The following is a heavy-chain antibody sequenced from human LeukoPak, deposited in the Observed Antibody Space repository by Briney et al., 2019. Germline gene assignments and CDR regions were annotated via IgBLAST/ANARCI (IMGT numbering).Heavy chain of an antibody. J-gene: IGHJ5*02. CDR1: GYTFTSYD. D-gene: IGHD6-19*01. V-gene: IGHV1-8*01. CDR2: MNPNSGNT. Sequence: ASVKVSCKASGYTFTSYDINWVRQATGQGLEWMGWMNPNSGNTGYAQKFQGRVTMTRNASISTAYMELSSLRSEDTAVYYCARCLWQWLPWFDPWGQGTLVTVSS. CDR3: ARCLWQWLPWFDP.